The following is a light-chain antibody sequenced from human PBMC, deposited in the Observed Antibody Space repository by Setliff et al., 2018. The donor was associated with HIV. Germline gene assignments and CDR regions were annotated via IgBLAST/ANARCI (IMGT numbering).Light chain of an antibody. CDR2: DDS. Sequence: SYELTQPPSVSVAPGKAAIIPCGGNNIGSRSVHWYQQKPGQAPVLVLYDDSDRPSGIPERFSGSNFGNTATLTIIRVEAADEADYYCQVWDTSRVLFGGGTKVTVL. J-gene: IGLJ2*01. CDR3: QVWDTSRVL. V-gene: IGLV3-21*03. CDR1: NIGSRS.